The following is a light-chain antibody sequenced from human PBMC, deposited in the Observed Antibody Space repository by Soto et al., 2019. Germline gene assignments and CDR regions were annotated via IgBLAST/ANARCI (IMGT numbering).Light chain of an antibody. V-gene: IGKV3-15*01. CDR1: QSVNSN. Sequence: IVSAQSPPTPSVSPGERATLSCRASQSVNSNLAWFQQKPGQAPRLLIYGASTRATGIPARFSGSGSGTEFTLTISSLQPEDFATYYCQQFNNYLITFGQGTRLEIK. J-gene: IGKJ5*01. CDR2: GAS. CDR3: QQFNNYLIT.